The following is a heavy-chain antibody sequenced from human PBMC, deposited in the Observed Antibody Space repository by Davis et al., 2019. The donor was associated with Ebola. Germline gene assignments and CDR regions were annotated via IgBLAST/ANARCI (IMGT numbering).Heavy chain of an antibody. Sequence: AASVKVSCKASDYTFTNYGVSWVRQAPGQGLEWLGWISGYTGDTKYTQEFQGRVTMTTDTSTSTAYMELSRLRSDDTAVYYCARVRYLVVVAAEYDYWGQGTLVTVSS. CDR1: DYTFTNYG. D-gene: IGHD2-15*01. CDR3: ARVRYLVVVAAEYDY. J-gene: IGHJ4*02. CDR2: ISGYTGDT. V-gene: IGHV1-18*04.